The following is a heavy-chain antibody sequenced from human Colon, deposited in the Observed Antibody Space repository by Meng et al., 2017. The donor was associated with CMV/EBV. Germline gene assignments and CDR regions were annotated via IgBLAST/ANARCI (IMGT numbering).Heavy chain of an antibody. D-gene: IGHD2-2*01. J-gene: IGHJ4*02. CDR3: ARSRSTTSCCPPDY. V-gene: IGHV3-48*03. CDR1: GFTFSNFQ. Sequence: GGSLRLSCAASGFTFSNFQMYWVRQAPGKGLEWVSYITSGSGTTKNYAESVKGRFTVSRDNAQNSLFLQMNNLSVDDTALYYCARSRSTTSCCPPDYWGQGILVTVSS. CDR2: ITSGSGTTK.